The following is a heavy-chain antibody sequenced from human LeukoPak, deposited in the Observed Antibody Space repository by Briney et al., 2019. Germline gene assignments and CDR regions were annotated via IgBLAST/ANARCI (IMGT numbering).Heavy chain of an antibody. Sequence: SVKVSCKASGGTFNSYAISWVRQAPGQGLEWMGRIIPIFGTANYAQKFQGRVTITTDESTSTAYMELSSLRSEDTAVYYCARGGIAAARPPEYFQHWGQGTLVTVSS. J-gene: IGHJ1*01. V-gene: IGHV1-69*05. CDR1: GGTFNSYA. CDR3: ARGGIAAARPPEYFQH. CDR2: IIPIFGTA. D-gene: IGHD6-13*01.